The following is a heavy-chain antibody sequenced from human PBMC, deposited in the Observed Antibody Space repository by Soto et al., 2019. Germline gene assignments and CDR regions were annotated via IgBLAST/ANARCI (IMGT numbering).Heavy chain of an antibody. D-gene: IGHD5-18*01. Sequence: QVQLVQSGAEVKKPGSSVKVSCKASGGTFSSYAISWVRQAPGQGLEWMGGIIPIFGTANYAQKFQGRVTITADKSTSTAYMELSSLRSEDTAVYYCARHKRAAIQLWAYYYYGMDVWGQGTTVTVSS. J-gene: IGHJ6*02. CDR2: IIPIFGTA. CDR1: GGTFSSYA. V-gene: IGHV1-69*06. CDR3: ARHKRAAIQLWAYYYYGMDV.